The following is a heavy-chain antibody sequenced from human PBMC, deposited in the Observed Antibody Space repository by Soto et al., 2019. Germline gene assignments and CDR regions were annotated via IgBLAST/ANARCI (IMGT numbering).Heavy chain of an antibody. Sequence: QVQLQQWGAGLLKPSETLSLTCAVYGGSFSGYYWSWIRQPPGKGLEWIGEINHSGSTNYNTSLKSRVTIAVDTSKNQCSLKQSSVTAADTAVYYCARGWGSSLTYNWFDPWGQGTLVTVSS. CDR2: INHSGST. V-gene: IGHV4-34*01. J-gene: IGHJ5*02. CDR3: ARGWGSSLTYNWFDP. CDR1: GGSFSGYY. D-gene: IGHD6-13*01.